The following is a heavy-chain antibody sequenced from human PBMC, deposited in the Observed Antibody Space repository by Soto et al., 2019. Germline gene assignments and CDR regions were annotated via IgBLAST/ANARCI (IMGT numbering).Heavy chain of an antibody. V-gene: IGHV1-18*01. CDR2: INTYNGDT. D-gene: IGHD5-12*01. Sequence: ASVKVSCKASGYPFSNYGISWLRQAPGQGLEWMGWINTYNGDTNYAQKFQDRVTMTTDTSTDFAYMELRSLRSGDTAVYYCARAPRIFRGGYSFGIDFESWGQGTLVTVSS. CDR3: ARAPRIFRGGYSFGIDFES. CDR1: GYPFSNYG. J-gene: IGHJ4*02.